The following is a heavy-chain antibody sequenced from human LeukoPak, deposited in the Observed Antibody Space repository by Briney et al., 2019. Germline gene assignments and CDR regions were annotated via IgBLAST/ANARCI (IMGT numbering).Heavy chain of an antibody. CDR2: INWNGGST. V-gene: IGHV3-20*04. D-gene: IGHD6-19*01. CDR3: ARGRGVAVAGKEDY. CDR1: GFTFDDYG. J-gene: IGHJ4*02. Sequence: PGGSLRLSCAASGFTFDDYGMSWVCQAPGKGLEWVSGINWNGGSTGYADSVKGRFTISRDNAKNSLYLQMNSLRAEDTALYYCARGRGVAVAGKEDYWGQGTLVTVSS.